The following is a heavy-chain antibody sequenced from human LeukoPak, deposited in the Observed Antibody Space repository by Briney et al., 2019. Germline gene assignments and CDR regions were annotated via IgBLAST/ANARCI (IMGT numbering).Heavy chain of an antibody. CDR1: GFTFSDYY. CDR2: ISSSGSTI. D-gene: IGHD2-21*01. J-gene: IGHJ4*02. V-gene: IGHV3-11*04. Sequence: GGSLRLSCAASGFTFSDYYMSWIRQAPGKGLEWVSYISSSGSTIYYADSVKGRFTISRDNAKNSLYLQMNSLRAEDTAVYYCARDRALEWLLLGDCGGDCLVNANDYWGQGTLVTVSS. CDR3: ARDRALEWLLLGDCGGDCLVNANDY.